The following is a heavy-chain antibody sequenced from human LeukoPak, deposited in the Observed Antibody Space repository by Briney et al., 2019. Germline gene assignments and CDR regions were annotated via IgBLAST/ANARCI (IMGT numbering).Heavy chain of an antibody. D-gene: IGHD3-3*01. CDR3: AKAPVYYDFWSGYYGTFDY. J-gene: IGHJ4*02. V-gene: IGHV3-23*01. Sequence: GGSLRLSCAASGFTFNNYSMNWVRQTAGQGLEWVSAISGSGGSTYYADSVKGRFTISRDNSKNTLYLQMNSLRAEDTAVYYCAKAPVYYDFWSGYYGTFDYWGQGTLVTVSS. CDR2: ISGSGGST. CDR1: GFTFNNYS.